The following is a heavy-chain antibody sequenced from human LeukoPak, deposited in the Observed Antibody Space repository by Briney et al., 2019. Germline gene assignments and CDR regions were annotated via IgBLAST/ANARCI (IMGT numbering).Heavy chain of an antibody. D-gene: IGHD2-2*01. Sequence: ASVKVSCKASGYIFTAYFIHWVRQAPGQGLEWMGWINPNNGDTKYAQKFQGRITMTRDSSLSTAYMELSSLRSDDTAAYYCVRDGYCSRSNCLWAGWFDPWGQGTLLTVSS. J-gene: IGHJ5*02. CDR1: GYIFTAYF. V-gene: IGHV1-2*02. CDR3: VRDGYCSRSNCLWAGWFDP. CDR2: INPNNGDT.